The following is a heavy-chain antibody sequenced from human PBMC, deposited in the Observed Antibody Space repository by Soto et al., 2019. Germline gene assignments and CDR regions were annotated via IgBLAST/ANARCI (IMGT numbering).Heavy chain of an antibody. V-gene: IGHV4-39*07. CDR2: IYYSGST. CDR3: ARATDIVVVYFDY. Sequence: NPSETLSLTCTVSGGSISSSSYYWGWIRQPPGKGLEWIGSIYYSGSTYYNPSLKSRVTISVDTSKNQFSLKLSSVTAADTAVYYCARATDIVVVYFDYWGQGTLVTVSS. CDR1: GGSISSSSYY. D-gene: IGHD2-15*01. J-gene: IGHJ4*02.